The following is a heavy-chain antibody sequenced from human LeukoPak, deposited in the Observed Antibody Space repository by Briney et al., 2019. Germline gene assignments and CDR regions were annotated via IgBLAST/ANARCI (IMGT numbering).Heavy chain of an antibody. Sequence: SETLSLTCTVSGGSISSSSYYWGWIRQPPGKGLEWIGSIYYSGSTYYNPSLKSRVTISVDTSKNQFSLKLSSVTAADTAVYYCARLRGYSYGWYYMDVWGKGTTVTISS. J-gene: IGHJ6*03. CDR3: ARLRGYSYGWYYMDV. CDR2: IYYSGST. CDR1: GGSISSSSYY. V-gene: IGHV4-39*01. D-gene: IGHD5-18*01.